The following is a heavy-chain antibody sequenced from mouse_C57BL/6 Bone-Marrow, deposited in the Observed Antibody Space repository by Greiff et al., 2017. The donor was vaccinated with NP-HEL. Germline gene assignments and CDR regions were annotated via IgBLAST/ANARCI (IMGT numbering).Heavy chain of an antibody. D-gene: IGHD1-1*01. Sequence: QVQLQQPGAELVKPGASVKLSCKASGYTFTSYWMQWVQQRPGQGLEWIGEIDPSDSYTNYNQKFKGKATLTVDTSSSTAYMQLSSLTSEDSAVYYCAREGSYYGSSYGDYFDYWGQGTTLTVSS. V-gene: IGHV1-50*01. CDR2: IDPSDSYT. J-gene: IGHJ2*01. CDR3: AREGSYYGSSYGDYFDY. CDR1: GYTFTSYW.